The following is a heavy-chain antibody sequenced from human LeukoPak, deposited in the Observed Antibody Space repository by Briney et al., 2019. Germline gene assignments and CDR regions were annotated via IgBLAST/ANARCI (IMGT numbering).Heavy chain of an antibody. V-gene: IGHV1-2*02. CDR1: GYTFSDFY. Sequence: ASVKVSCKTSGYTFSDFYIHWVRQAPGQGLEWMGWINPKTGGITYSQKFKGRVTMTRDTSLNTAHMEVTGLTFGDTAVYYCARGGFIAVAVGDYWGQGTLVTVSS. CDR2: INPKTGGI. CDR3: ARGGFIAVAVGDY. D-gene: IGHD6-19*01. J-gene: IGHJ4*02.